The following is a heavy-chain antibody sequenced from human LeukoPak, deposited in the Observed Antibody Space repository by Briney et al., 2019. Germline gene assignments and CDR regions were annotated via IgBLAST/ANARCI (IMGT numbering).Heavy chain of an antibody. Sequence: GWSLLLSSSAAECTFINYYMSWFLQAPGRGREGFLYISSRGSSIYYADSVKSRFTISSDNAKNSLYLQMSSLRAEDTAVYYCARDPAGGYWGQGTLVTVSS. CDR1: ECTFINYY. D-gene: IGHD3-10*01. V-gene: IGHV3-11*01. CDR3: ARDPAGGY. CDR2: ISSRGSSI. J-gene: IGHJ4*02.